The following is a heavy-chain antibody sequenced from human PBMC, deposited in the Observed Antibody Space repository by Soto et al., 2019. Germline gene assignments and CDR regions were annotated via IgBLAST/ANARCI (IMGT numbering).Heavy chain of an antibody. CDR2: ISYDGSNK. V-gene: IGHV3-30-3*01. CDR1: GFTFSSYG. CDR3: ARDVSLGELSFFYYYYGMDV. J-gene: IGHJ6*02. D-gene: IGHD3-16*02. Sequence: PGGSLRLSCAASGFTFSSYGMHWVRQAPGKGLEWVAVISYDGSNKYYADSVKGRFTISRDNSKNTLYLQMNSLRAEDTAVYYCARDVSLGELSFFYYYYGMDVWGQGTTVTVS.